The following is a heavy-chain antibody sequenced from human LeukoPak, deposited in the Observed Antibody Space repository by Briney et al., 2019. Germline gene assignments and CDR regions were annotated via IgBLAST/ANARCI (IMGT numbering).Heavy chain of an antibody. Sequence: PSETLSLTCTVSGGSISSSSYYWGWIRQPPGKGLEWIGSIYYSGNTYHNPSLKSRLTILVDTSKNQFSLKLNSVTAADTAVYYCARDFGPMVRGNNWFDPWGQGTLVTVSS. CDR1: GGSISSSSYY. CDR3: ARDFGPMVRGNNWFDP. CDR2: IYYSGNT. D-gene: IGHD3-10*01. J-gene: IGHJ5*02. V-gene: IGHV4-39*07.